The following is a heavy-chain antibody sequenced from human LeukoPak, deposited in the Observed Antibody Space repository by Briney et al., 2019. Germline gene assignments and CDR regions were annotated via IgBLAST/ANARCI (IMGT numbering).Heavy chain of an antibody. D-gene: IGHD3-10*01. Sequence: GGSLRLSCAASGFTFSRSWMHWVRQAPGKGLEWVSSISSSSSYIYYADSVKGRFTISRDNAKNSLYLQMNSLRAEDTAVYYCARGHYYGSGSYYFDYWGQGTLVTVSS. J-gene: IGHJ4*02. CDR3: ARGHYYGSGSYYFDY. CDR2: ISSSSSYI. V-gene: IGHV3-21*01. CDR1: GFTFSRSW.